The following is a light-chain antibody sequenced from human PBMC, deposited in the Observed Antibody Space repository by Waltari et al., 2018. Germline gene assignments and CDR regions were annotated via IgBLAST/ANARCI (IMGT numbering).Light chain of an antibody. J-gene: IGLJ3*02. CDR1: RTALGVYNY. CDR2: EVS. Sequence: QSALTQPASVSGSPGQSITISCPGTRTALGVYNYFPWYQQHPGKAPKFMIYEVSNRPSGVSNRFSGSKSGNTASLTISGLQAEDEADYYCSSYKSSSTWVFGGGTKLTVL. CDR3: SSYKSSSTWV. V-gene: IGLV2-14*01.